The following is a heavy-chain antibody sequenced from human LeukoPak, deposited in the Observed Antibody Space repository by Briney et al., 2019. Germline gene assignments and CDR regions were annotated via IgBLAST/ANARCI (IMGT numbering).Heavy chain of an antibody. CDR1: GGSISSFH. J-gene: IGHJ6*03. V-gene: IGHV4-59*08. CDR2: VYYTGAT. Sequence: SETLSLTCILSGGSISSFHWSWLRQSPGKRLEWIGYVYYTGATNYNPSLRSRVTMSVDMSKNEFSLKLKSVTAADTGIYFCAGLSYYYMDVWGKGTPVAVSS. CDR3: AGLSYYYMDV.